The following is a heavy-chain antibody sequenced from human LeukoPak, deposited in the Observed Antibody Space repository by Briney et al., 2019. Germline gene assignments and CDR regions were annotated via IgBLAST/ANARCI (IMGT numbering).Heavy chain of an antibody. CDR1: GVSVSSNSAA. Sequence: SQTLSLTCAISGVSVSSNSAAWNWIRQSPSRGLEWLGRTYYRSNWYFDYAQSVKGRITINADTSKNQFSLLLNSVTPDDTAVYYCAGHSNISHDTFDTWGQGTMITVSS. J-gene: IGHJ3*02. CDR2: TYYRSNWYF. V-gene: IGHV6-1*01. D-gene: IGHD5-18*01. CDR3: AGHSNISHDTFDT.